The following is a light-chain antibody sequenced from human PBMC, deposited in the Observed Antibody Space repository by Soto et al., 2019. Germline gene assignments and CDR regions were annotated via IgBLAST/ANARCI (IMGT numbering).Light chain of an antibody. CDR3: QQYGSSPFT. CDR1: QSVSSSY. Sequence: EIVLTQSPGTLSLSPGERATLSCRASQSVSSSYLAWYQQKPGQAPRLLIYCASSRATGIPDRFSGSGSGKDFTITISRLEHEDFAVYYCQQYGSSPFTYGPGTKVDIK. J-gene: IGKJ3*01. CDR2: CAS. V-gene: IGKV3-20*01.